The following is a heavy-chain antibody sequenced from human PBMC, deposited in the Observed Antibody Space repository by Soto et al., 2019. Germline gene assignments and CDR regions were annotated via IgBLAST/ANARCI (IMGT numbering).Heavy chain of an antibody. Sequence: QVQLQESGPRLLKPSETLSLTCSVSGGPIRSYYLSWVRQAPGKGLEWIAYIAYTGITGYNPSLRGRVTISGDTSQNLFSLKMTSVTAADTAVYYCARERFSGYEALDYWGQGILVTVS. J-gene: IGHJ4*02. CDR3: ARERFSGYEALDY. CDR1: GGPIRSYY. CDR2: IAYTGIT. D-gene: IGHD5-12*01. V-gene: IGHV4-59*01.